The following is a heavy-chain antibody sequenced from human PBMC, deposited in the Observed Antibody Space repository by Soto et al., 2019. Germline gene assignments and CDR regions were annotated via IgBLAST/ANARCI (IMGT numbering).Heavy chain of an antibody. Sequence: GESLKISCAASGFTFINYAMNWVRQAPGKGLEWVSVISGSGDSTYYADSVKGRFTISRDDSKNTVYVQMNSLRAEDTAVYYCAKGHGSSWATFDYWGQGTLVTVSS. V-gene: IGHV3-23*01. CDR3: AKGHGSSWATFDY. CDR2: ISGSGDST. D-gene: IGHD6-13*01. CDR1: GFTFINYA. J-gene: IGHJ4*02.